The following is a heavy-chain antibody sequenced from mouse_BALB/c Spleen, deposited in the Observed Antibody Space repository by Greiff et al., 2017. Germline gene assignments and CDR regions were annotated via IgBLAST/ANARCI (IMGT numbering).Heavy chain of an antibody. CDR2: ISSGGST. J-gene: IGHJ4*01. Sequence: EVMLVESGGGLVKPGGSLKLSCAASGFTFSSYAMSWVRQTPEKRLEWVASISSGGSTYYPDSVKGRFTISRDNARNILYLQMSSLRSEDTAMYYCARGGEVSDYAMDYWGQGTSVTVSS. D-gene: IGHD2-2*01. CDR1: GFTFSSYA. V-gene: IGHV5-6-5*01. CDR3: ARGGEVSDYAMDY.